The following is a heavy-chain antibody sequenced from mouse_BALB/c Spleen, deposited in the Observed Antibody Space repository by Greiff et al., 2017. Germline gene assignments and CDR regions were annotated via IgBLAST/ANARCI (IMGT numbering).Heavy chain of an antibody. CDR1: GYTFTDYA. CDR2: ISTYYGNT. D-gene: IGHD3-1*01. V-gene: IGHV1-67*01. J-gene: IGHJ4*01. Sequence: QVQLQQSGPELVRPGVSVKISCKGSGYTFTDYAMHWVKQSHAKSLECIGVISTYYGNTNYNQKFKGKATMTVDKSSSTAYMELARLTSEDSAIYYCARRGSEGAMDYWGQGTSVTVSS. CDR3: ARRGSEGAMDY.